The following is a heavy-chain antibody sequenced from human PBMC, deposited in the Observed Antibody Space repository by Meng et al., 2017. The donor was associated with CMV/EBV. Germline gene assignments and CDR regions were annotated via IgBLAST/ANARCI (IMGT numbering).Heavy chain of an antibody. V-gene: IGHV4-61*01. CDR3: ARLYYDFWSGYDR. Sequence: VSGGSVSSGSYYWSWIRQPPGKGLEWIGYIYYSGSTTYHPSLKSRVTISVDTSKNQFSLKLSSVTAADTAVYYCARLYYDFWSGYDRWGQGTLVTVSS. J-gene: IGHJ5*02. D-gene: IGHD3-3*01. CDR1: GGSVSSGSYY. CDR2: IYYSGST.